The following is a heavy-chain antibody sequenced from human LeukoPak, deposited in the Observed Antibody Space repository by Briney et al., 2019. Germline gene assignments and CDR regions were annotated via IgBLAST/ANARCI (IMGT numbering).Heavy chain of an antibody. CDR2: ISYDGSNK. CDR1: GFTFSSYA. CDR3: ARDRASDFSLDY. V-gene: IGHV3-30-3*01. Sequence: GRSLRLSCAASGFTFSSYAMHWVRQAPGKGLEWVAVISYDGSNKYYADSVKGRFTISRDNPKNTLYLQMNSLRAEDTAVYYCARDRASDFSLDYWGQGTPVTVSS. J-gene: IGHJ4*02. D-gene: IGHD2-21*02.